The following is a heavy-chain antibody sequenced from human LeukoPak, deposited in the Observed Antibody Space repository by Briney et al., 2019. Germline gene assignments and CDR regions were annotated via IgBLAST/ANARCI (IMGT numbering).Heavy chain of an antibody. Sequence: SETLSLTCAVYGGSFSGYYWSWIRQPPGKGLEWIGEINHSESTNYNPSLKSRVTISVDTSKNQFSLKLSSVTAADTAVYYCARLSSGSSSWYDIDYWGQGTLVTVSS. V-gene: IGHV4-34*01. D-gene: IGHD6-13*01. J-gene: IGHJ4*02. CDR1: GGSFSGYY. CDR3: ARLSSGSSSWYDIDY. CDR2: INHSEST.